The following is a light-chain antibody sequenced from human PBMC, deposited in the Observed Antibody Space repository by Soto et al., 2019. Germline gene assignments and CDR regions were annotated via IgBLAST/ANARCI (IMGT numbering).Light chain of an antibody. CDR1: QSVGSSY. Sequence: EIVLTQSPGTLSLSPGERATLSCRASQSVGSSYLAWYQQKPGQAPRLLIYAASNRATGIPDRFSGSGSGTDFTFTISRLEPEDFAVYYWQQYRSSRTFGQGTKVEIK. V-gene: IGKV3-20*01. CDR2: AAS. CDR3: QQYRSSRT. J-gene: IGKJ1*01.